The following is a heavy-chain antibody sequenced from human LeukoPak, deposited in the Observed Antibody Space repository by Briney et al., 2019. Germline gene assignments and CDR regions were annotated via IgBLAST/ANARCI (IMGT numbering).Heavy chain of an antibody. CDR3: ARDAGEYYDFWSGFGWFDP. CDR2: ISSSSSYI. V-gene: IGHV3-21*01. CDR1: GFTFSSYS. J-gene: IGHJ5*02. D-gene: IGHD3-3*01. Sequence: GGSLRPSCAASGFTFSSYSMNWVRQAPGKGLEWVSPISSSSSYIYYADSVKGRFTISRDNAKNSLYLQMNSLRAEDTAVYYCARDAGEYYDFWSGFGWFDPWGQGTLVTVSS.